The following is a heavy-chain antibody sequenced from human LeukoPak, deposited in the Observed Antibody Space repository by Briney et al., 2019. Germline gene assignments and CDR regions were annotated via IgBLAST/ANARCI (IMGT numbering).Heavy chain of an antibody. V-gene: IGHV1-2*02. CDR1: GYTFTGYY. CDR2: INPNSGHT. CDR3: ARGDLWAPNFNF. D-gene: IGHD3-16*01. Sequence: GASVTVTFQASGYTFTGYYMHGVRQAPGQGLQWMGWINPNSGHTNYAQTFQGRVTMTRDTSISTAYMELSRLRSDDTAVYYCARGDLWAPNFNFWGEATLATVSS. J-gene: IGHJ1*01.